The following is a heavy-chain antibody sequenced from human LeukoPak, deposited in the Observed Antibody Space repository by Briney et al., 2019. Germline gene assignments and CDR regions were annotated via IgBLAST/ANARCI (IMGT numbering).Heavy chain of an antibody. D-gene: IGHD3/OR15-3a*01. CDR1: GGSFSGYY. J-gene: IGHJ4*02. CDR3: ARQTGSGLFILP. V-gene: IGHV4-34*01. Sequence: SETLSPTCAVYGGSFSGYYWSWIRQPPGKGLEWIGEINHSGSTNYNPSLKSRVTISVDTSKNQFSLELNSVTAADTAVYYCARQTGSGLFILPGGQGTLVTVSS. CDR2: INHSGST.